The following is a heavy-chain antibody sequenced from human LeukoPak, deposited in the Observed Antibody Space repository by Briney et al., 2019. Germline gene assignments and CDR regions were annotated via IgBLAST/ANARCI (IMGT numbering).Heavy chain of an antibody. CDR2: IIPIFGTA. CDR3: ARDSDKFGELLLGP. Sequence: GASVKVSCKASGGTFSSYAISWVRQAPGQGLEWMGGIIPIFGTANYAQKFQGRVTITADKSTSTAYMELSSLRSDDTAVYYCARDSDKFGELLLGPWGQGTLVTVSS. D-gene: IGHD3-10*01. J-gene: IGHJ5*02. V-gene: IGHV1-69*06. CDR1: GGTFSSYA.